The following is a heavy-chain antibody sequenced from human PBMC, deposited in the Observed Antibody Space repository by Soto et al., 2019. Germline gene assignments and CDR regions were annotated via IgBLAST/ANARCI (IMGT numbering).Heavy chain of an antibody. CDR3: VRAGTGYQLDY. J-gene: IGHJ4*02. V-gene: IGHV3-72*01. CDR1: GFTFNDHY. D-gene: IGHD3-9*01. CDR2: IRKKANSYTA. Sequence: EVQLVESGGGLVQPGGSLRLSCVASGFTFNDHYMDWVRQASGKGLEWVGRIRKKANSYTAEYAASVKGRFTISRDDSKNSLYLQMNSLKIEDTALYYCVRAGTGYQLDYWGQGTLVTVSS.